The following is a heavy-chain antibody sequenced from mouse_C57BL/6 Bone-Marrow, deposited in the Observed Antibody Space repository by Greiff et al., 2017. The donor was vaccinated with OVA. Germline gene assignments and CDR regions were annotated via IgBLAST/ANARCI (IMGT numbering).Heavy chain of an antibody. D-gene: IGHD1-1*01. Sequence: VQLQQSGAELVRPGSSVKLSCKASGYTFTSYWMDWVKQRPGQGLEWIGNIYPSDSETHYNQKFKDKATLTVDKSSSTAYMQLSSLTSEDSAVYYCARSRTTVSYAMDYWGQGTSVTVSS. CDR3: ARSRTTVSYAMDY. J-gene: IGHJ4*01. CDR2: IYPSDSET. V-gene: IGHV1-61*01. CDR1: GYTFTSYW.